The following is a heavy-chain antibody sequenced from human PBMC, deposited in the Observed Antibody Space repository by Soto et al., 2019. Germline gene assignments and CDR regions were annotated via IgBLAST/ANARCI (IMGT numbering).Heavy chain of an antibody. J-gene: IGHJ6*02. Sequence: GGSLRLSCAASGFSFSSYEMNWVRQAPGKGLEWISFINTDASIIYYADSVKGRFTISRDNAKNSLYLEMNSLRAEDTALYYCASSTXYYDRSTYSYHYYAMDVWGQGTTVTVSS. CDR2: INTDASII. D-gene: IGHD3-22*01. CDR3: ASSTXYYDRSTYSYHYYAMDV. V-gene: IGHV3-48*03. CDR1: GFSFSSYE.